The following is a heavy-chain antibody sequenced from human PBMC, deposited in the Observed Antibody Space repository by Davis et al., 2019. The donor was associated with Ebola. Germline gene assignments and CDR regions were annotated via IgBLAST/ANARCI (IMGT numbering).Heavy chain of an antibody. V-gene: IGHV3-74*01. CDR2: VSPDGSTT. CDR1: EFTFSSYW. CDR3: ARDPGQLVPYGMDV. Sequence: PGGSLRLSCAASEFTFSSYWMHWVRQAPGEGLVWVSRVSPDGSTTNYADSVKGRFTISRDNAKNTLYLQMNSLRAEDTAVYYCARDPGQLVPYGMDVWGQGTTVTVSS. D-gene: IGHD6-6*01. J-gene: IGHJ6*02.